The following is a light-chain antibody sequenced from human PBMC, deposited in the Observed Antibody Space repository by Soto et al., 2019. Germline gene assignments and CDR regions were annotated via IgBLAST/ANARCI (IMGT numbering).Light chain of an antibody. J-gene: IGLJ2*01. CDR2: DNN. CDR1: SSNIGNNY. V-gene: IGLV1-51*01. CDR3: GTWDSSLSAVV. Sequence: QSVLTQPPSVSAAPGQKVTISCSGSSSNIGNNYVSWYQQLPGRAPKLLIYDNNKRPSGIPDRFSGSKSGTSATLGITGLQTGDEADYYCGTWDSSLSAVVFAGGTKVTVL.